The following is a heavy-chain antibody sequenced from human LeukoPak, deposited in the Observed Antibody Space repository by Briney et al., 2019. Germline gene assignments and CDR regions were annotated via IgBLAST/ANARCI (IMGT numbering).Heavy chain of an antibody. CDR2: ISSSGSTI. J-gene: IGHJ4*02. V-gene: IGHV3-48*03. D-gene: IGHD1-1*01. Sequence: GRSLRLSCAASGFTFDDYAMHWVRQAPGKGLEWVSYISSSGSTIYYADSVKGRFTISRDNAKNSLYLQMNSLRAEDTAVYYCALHRHKTNYFDYWGQGTLVTVSS. CDR1: GFTFDDYA. CDR3: ALHRHKTNYFDY.